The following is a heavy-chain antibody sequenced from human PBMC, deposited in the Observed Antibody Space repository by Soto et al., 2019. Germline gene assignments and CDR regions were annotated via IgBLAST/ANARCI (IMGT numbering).Heavy chain of an antibody. V-gene: IGHV1-18*01. D-gene: IGHD1-1*01. Sequence: QIRLVQSGPEVRKPGASVRVACSAFGYTFTTYGISWVRQAPGXXLEWMGWISTDNGNTNFAQKFQGRVTLTAETSTRTAYMELRSLTHDDTAIYYCARDADNLSHHWGQGTLVTVSS. CDR2: ISTDNGNT. J-gene: IGHJ5*02. CDR3: ARDADNLSHH. CDR1: GYTFTTYG.